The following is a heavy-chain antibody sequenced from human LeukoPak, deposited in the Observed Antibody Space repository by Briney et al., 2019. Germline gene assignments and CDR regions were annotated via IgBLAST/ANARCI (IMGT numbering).Heavy chain of an antibody. Sequence: GASVKVSCKASGYTFTGYYMHWVRQAPGQGLEWMGWINPNSGGTNYAQKFQGRVTMTRDTSISTDYMELSRLRSDDTAVYYCARGENDFWSGYLFDYWGQGTLVTVSS. CDR2: INPNSGGT. V-gene: IGHV1-2*02. J-gene: IGHJ4*02. D-gene: IGHD3-3*01. CDR1: GYTFTGYY. CDR3: ARGENDFWSGYLFDY.